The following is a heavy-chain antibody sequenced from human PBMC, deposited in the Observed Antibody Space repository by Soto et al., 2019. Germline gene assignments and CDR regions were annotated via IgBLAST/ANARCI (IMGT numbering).Heavy chain of an antibody. CDR3: ARDKGAFYGDYLKYDAFDM. CDR1: GGTLSGDA. J-gene: IGHJ3*02. D-gene: IGHD4-17*01. Sequence: SVKVSCKGSGGTLSGDAIGWVRQAPGQGLEWMGGIIPIFGTANYAQKFQGRVTITADESTSTAYMELSSLRSEDTAVYYCARDKGAFYGDYLKYDAFDMWGQGTMVTVSS. V-gene: IGHV1-69*13. CDR2: IIPIFGTA.